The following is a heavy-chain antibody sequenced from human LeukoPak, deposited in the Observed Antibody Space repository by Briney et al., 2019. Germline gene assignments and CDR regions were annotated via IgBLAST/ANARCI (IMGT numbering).Heavy chain of an antibody. D-gene: IGHD6-19*01. Sequence: GGSLRLSCAASGFTVSSNYMSWVRQAPGKGLEWVSVIYSGGSTYYADSVKGRFTISRDNSKNTLYLQMNSLRAEDTAVYYCARVAFGGYSSGWYFDYWGQGTLVTVSS. V-gene: IGHV3-53*01. J-gene: IGHJ4*02. CDR3: ARVAFGGYSSGWYFDY. CDR1: GFTVSSNY. CDR2: IYSGGST.